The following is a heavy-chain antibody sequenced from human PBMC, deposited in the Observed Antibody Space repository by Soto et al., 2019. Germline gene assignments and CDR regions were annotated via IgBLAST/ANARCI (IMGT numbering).Heavy chain of an antibody. CDR1: GGSISRSGYF. CDR2: IYDSGST. V-gene: IGHV4-31*03. J-gene: IGHJ4*02. Sequence: QVQLQESGPGLVKPSQTLSLTCTVSGGSISRSGYFWSWIRQHPGKGLEWIGYIYDSGSTYYNPSLKSRFSLSVDTSKNQFSLNLTSVTAADTAMYYCARSSRSYFDYWGQGTLVTVSS. CDR3: ARSSRSYFDY.